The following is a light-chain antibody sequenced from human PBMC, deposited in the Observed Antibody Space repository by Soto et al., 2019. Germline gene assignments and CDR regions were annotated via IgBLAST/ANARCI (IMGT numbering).Light chain of an antibody. CDR2: DVS. CDR1: SSDVAGYNY. CDR3: SSYTSSSTPI. Sequence: QSVLTQAASVSGAPGQSITISCTGTSSDVAGYNYVSWYQQHPGKAPKLMIYDVSNRPSGVSNRFSGSKSGNTASLTISGLQAEDEADYYCSSYTSSSTPIFGGGTQLTVL. J-gene: IGLJ2*01. V-gene: IGLV2-14*01.